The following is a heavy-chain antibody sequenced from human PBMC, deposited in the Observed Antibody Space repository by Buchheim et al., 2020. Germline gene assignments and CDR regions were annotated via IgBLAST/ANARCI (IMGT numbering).Heavy chain of an antibody. Sequence: EVQLVQSGAEVKKPGESLKISCKGSGYSFTSYWIGWVRQMPGKGLEWMGIIYPGDSDTRYSPSFQGQVTIPADKSISTAYPQWSSLKASDTAMYYCARKTTSRRPRGKTWYFDYWGQGTL. J-gene: IGHJ4*02. CDR3: ARKTTSRRPRGKTWYFDY. D-gene: IGHD2/OR15-2a*01. V-gene: IGHV5-51*01. CDR2: IYPGDSDT. CDR1: GYSFTSYW.